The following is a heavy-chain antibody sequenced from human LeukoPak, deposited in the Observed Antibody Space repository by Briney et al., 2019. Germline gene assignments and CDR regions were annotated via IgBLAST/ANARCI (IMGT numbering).Heavy chain of an antibody. CDR2: IYYSGST. Sequence: SETLSLTCTVSGVSISSYYWSWIRQPAGKGLEWIGYIYYSGSTSYNPSLKSRVTISVDTFRNQFSLKLTSVTAADTAIYYCAKSDYYGASDYWGQGTLVTVSS. V-gene: IGHV4-59*01. CDR3: AKSDYYGASDY. CDR1: GVSISSYY. D-gene: IGHD3-10*01. J-gene: IGHJ4*02.